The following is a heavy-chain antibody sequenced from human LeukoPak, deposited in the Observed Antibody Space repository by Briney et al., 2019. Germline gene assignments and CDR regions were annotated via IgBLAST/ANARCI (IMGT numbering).Heavy chain of an antibody. V-gene: IGHV3-30*04. CDR1: GFTVSSYA. CDR2: ISYDGSNK. D-gene: IGHD5-12*01. J-gene: IGHJ4*02. CDR3: ARGRGYSGYELGY. Sequence: GRSLRLSCAASGFTVSSYAMHWVRQAPGKGLEWVAVISYDGSNKYYADSVKGRFTISRDNSKNTLYLQMNSLRAEDTAVYYCARGRGYSGYELGYWGQGTLVTVSS.